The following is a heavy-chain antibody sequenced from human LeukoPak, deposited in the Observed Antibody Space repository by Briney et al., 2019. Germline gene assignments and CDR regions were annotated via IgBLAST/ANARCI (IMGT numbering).Heavy chain of an antibody. Sequence: PGGSLRLSCEASEFTFSAYWMHWVRQVPGKGLVWVSRINGDGSSTSYADSVKGRFTISRDNAKNTLYLQMNSLRAEDTAVYYCARDLELTYYDSSGYDYWGQGTPVTVSS. V-gene: IGHV3-74*01. CDR1: EFTFSAYW. D-gene: IGHD3-22*01. J-gene: IGHJ4*02. CDR2: INGDGSST. CDR3: ARDLELTYYDSSGYDY.